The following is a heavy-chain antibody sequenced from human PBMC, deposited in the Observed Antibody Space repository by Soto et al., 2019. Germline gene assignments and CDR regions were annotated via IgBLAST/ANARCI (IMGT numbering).Heavy chain of an antibody. CDR2: INPNSGGT. J-gene: IGHJ4*02. Sequence: ASVKVSCKASGYTFTGYYMHWVRQAPGQGLEWMGWINPNSGGTNYAQKFQGWVTMTRDTSISTAYMELSRLRSDDTAVYYCARGDIVVVPAAGGKWGYWGQGTLVTVSS. V-gene: IGHV1-2*04. CDR1: GYTFTGYY. D-gene: IGHD2-2*01. CDR3: ARGDIVVVPAAGGKWGY.